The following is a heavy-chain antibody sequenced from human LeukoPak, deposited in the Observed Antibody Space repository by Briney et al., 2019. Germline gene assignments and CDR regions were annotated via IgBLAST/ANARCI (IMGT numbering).Heavy chain of an antibody. V-gene: IGHV3-23*01. CDR2: SDRDGKT. Sequence: EGSLRLSCTASGFTLSSYAMSWIRQAPGKGLEWVSTSDRDGKTYYADSVTGRFTISRDNSKNTLYLQMNSLRAEDTAIYYCARDRSGSTHWGQGSLVTVSS. D-gene: IGHD1-26*01. J-gene: IGHJ4*02. CDR3: ARDRSGSTH. CDR1: GFTLSSYA.